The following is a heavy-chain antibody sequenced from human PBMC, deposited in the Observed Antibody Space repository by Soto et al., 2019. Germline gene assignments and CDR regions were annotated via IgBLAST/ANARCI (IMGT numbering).Heavy chain of an antibody. D-gene: IGHD3-3*01. CDR1: GGSFSGYV. CDR2: IIPVHNIT. CDR3: GRAKSIFGIVTDVYDI. Sequence: QVQLVQSGAEVKKPGSSVKVSCMTSGGSFSGYVFTWVRQAPGQGLEWMGRIIPVHNITNYAESLQGRVTISADTSSSTTDMELSTLRSDDTAVYFCGRAKSIFGIVTDVYDIWGQGTRVIVSS. J-gene: IGHJ3*02. V-gene: IGHV1-69*04.